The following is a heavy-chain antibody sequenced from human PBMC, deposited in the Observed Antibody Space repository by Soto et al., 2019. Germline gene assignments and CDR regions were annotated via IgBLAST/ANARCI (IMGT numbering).Heavy chain of an antibody. V-gene: IGHV5-10-1*01. CDR1: GYSFTSYW. D-gene: IGHD3-10*01. Sequence: ISPGESLKISCKGSGYSFTSYWISWVRQMPGKGLEWMGRIDPSDSYTNYSPSFQGHVTISADKSISTAYLQWSSLKASDTAMYYCARQPDDSYGSGSYYYGMDVWGQGTTVTVSS. CDR3: ARQPDDSYGSGSYYYGMDV. CDR2: IDPSDSYT. J-gene: IGHJ6*02.